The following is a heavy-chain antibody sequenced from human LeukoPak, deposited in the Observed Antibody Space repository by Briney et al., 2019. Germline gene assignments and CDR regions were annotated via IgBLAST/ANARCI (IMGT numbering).Heavy chain of an antibody. CDR2: ISSSSSTI. D-gene: IGHD6-19*01. V-gene: IGHV3-48*04. CDR3: ARDFVAGNDFLNAFDI. Sequence: TGGSLRLSCAASGFTFSSYSMNWVRQAPGKGLEWVSYISSSSSTIYYADSVKGRFTISRDNAKNSLYLQMNSLRAEDTAVYYCARDFVAGNDFLNAFDIWGQGAMVTVSS. J-gene: IGHJ3*02. CDR1: GFTFSSYS.